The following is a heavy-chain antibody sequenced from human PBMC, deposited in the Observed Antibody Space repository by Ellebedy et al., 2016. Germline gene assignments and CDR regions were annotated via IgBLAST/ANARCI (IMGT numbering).Heavy chain of an antibody. Sequence: ASVKVSCKASGYTFTSYGISWVRQAPGQGLEWMGWISAYNGNTNYAQKLQGRVTMTTDTSTSTAYMELRSLRSDDTAVYYSARDSRVTFGGLIVYFDFWGQGTLVTVSS. D-gene: IGHD3-16*02. CDR1: GYTFTSYG. V-gene: IGHV1-18*01. CDR2: ISAYNGNT. J-gene: IGHJ4*02. CDR3: ARDSRVTFGGLIVYFDF.